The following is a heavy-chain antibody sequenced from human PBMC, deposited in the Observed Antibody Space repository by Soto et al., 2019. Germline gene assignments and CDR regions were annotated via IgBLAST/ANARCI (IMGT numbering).Heavy chain of an antibody. Sequence: ASVEVSCKASGYTFTNYGISWVLQAPGQGLEWMGWISAYNGNTNYAQNLQGRVTMTTETSTSTVYMELGSLRSDDTAVYYCARLTQQWLVSPFDYWGQGTLVTVSS. CDR3: ARLTQQWLVSPFDY. J-gene: IGHJ4*02. CDR1: GYTFTNYG. D-gene: IGHD6-19*01. V-gene: IGHV1-18*01. CDR2: ISAYNGNT.